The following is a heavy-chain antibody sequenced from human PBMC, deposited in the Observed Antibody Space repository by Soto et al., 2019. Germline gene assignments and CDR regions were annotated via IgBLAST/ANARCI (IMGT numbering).Heavy chain of an antibody. CDR2: IYPGDSDT. CDR1: GYSFTSYW. CDR3: ARHPPHDFWSGYYTEGDDYYYGMDV. Sequence: PGESLKISCKGSGYSFTSYWIGWVRQMPGKGLEWMGIIYPGDSDTRYSPSFQGQVTISADKSISTAYLQWSSLKASDTAMYYCARHPPHDFWSGYYTEGDDYYYGMDVWGQGTTVTVSS. V-gene: IGHV5-51*01. J-gene: IGHJ6*02. D-gene: IGHD3-3*01.